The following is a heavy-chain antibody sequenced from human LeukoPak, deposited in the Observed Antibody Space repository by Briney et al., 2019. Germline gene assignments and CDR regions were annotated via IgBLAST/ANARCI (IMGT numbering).Heavy chain of an antibody. CDR2: ISAYNGNT. V-gene: IGHV1-18*01. CDR3: ARNYYGSGSYYYFDY. J-gene: IGHJ4*02. D-gene: IGHD3-10*01. Sequence: ASVKVSCKASGYTFTSYGISWVRQAPGQGLEWMGWISAYNGNTNYAQKLQGRVTMTTDTSTSTAYMELRSLRSDDTAMYYCARNYYGSGSYYYFDYWGQGTLVTVSP. CDR1: GYTFTSYG.